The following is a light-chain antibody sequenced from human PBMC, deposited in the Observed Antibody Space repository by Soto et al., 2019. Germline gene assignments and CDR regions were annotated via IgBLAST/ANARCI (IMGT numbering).Light chain of an antibody. CDR3: CSYAGSSTFE. CDR1: SCDVGSYNL. Sequence: QSVLTQPASVSGSPGQSITISCTGTSCDVGSYNLVSWYQQHPGKAPKLMIYEVSKRPSGVSNRFSGFKSGNTASLTISGLQAEDEADYYCCSYAGSSTFEFGGGTKVTVL. V-gene: IGLV2-23*02. CDR2: EVS. J-gene: IGLJ3*02.